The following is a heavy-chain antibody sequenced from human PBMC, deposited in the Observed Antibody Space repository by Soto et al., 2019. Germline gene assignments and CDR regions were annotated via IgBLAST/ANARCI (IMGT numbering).Heavy chain of an antibody. V-gene: IGHV4-59*12. J-gene: IGHJ5*02. Sequence: SETLPLTCIVSGGSISSYYWSWIRRPPGKGLEWIGNIYYSGSTYYNPSLKSRVTISVDRSKNQFSLKLSSVTAADTAVYYCARVPSPWGQRTLVTVSS. CDR2: IYYSGST. CDR3: ARVPSP. CDR1: GGSISSYY.